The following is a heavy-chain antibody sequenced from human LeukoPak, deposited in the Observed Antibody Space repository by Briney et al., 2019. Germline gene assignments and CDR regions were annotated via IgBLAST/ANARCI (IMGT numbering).Heavy chain of an antibody. CDR2: IKQDGSEK. J-gene: IGHJ5*02. D-gene: IGHD3-16*01. V-gene: IGHV3-7*04. CDR3: ARDMIILQS. CDR1: GFIFSNYW. Sequence: PGGSLRLSCSASGFIFSNYWMTWARQAPGKGLEWVANIKQDGSEKYYVDSVKGRFTISRDNAKKSLYPQMNSLRAEDTAVYFCARDMIILQSWGQATLVTVSS.